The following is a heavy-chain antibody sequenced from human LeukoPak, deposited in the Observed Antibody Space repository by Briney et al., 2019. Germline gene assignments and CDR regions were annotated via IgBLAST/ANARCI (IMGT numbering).Heavy chain of an antibody. CDR1: GGSISSSSYY. V-gene: IGHV4-39*07. CDR2: IYYSGST. CDR3: ARARYNWPPPRGWFDP. J-gene: IGHJ5*02. Sequence: PSETLSLTCTVSGGSISSSSYYWAWIRQPPGEGLEWIRRIYYSGSTYYNPSLKSRVTISVDTSKNQFSLKLSSVNAADTAVYYCARARYNWPPPRGWFDPWGQGTLVTVSS. D-gene: IGHD1-20*01.